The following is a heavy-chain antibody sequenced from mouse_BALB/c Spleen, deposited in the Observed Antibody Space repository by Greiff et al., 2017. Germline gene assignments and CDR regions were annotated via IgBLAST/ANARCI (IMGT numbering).Heavy chain of an antibody. V-gene: IGHV2-9*02. CDR2: IWAGGST. CDR1: GFSLTSYG. D-gene: IGHD1-1*01. J-gene: IGHJ4*01. CDR3: ARDQGATVVGDYAMDY. Sequence: VQRVESGPGLVAPSQSLSITCTVSGFSLTSYGVHWVRQPPGKGLEWLGVIWAGGSTNYNSALMSRLSISKDNSKSQVFLKMNSLQTDDTAMYYCARDQGATVVGDYAMDYWGQGTSVTVSS.